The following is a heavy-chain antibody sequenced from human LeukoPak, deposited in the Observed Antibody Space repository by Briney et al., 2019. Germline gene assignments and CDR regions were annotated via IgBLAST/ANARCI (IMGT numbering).Heavy chain of an antibody. CDR1: GGSISSSSYQ. J-gene: IGHJ4*02. CDR2: ISYSGST. D-gene: IGHD2-2*01. Sequence: SETLSLTCTVSGGSISSSSYQWGWIRQPPGKGLEWIGTISYSGSTYYNPSLKSRVTVSVDTSKNQYSLKLSSVTAADTAVYYCARISIVVVPGYFDYWGQGTLVTVSS. CDR3: ARISIVVVPGYFDY. V-gene: IGHV4-39*01.